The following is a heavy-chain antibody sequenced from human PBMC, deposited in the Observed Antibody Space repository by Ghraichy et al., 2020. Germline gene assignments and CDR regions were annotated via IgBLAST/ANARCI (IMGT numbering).Heavy chain of an antibody. V-gene: IGHV4-39*07. J-gene: IGHJ6*02. CDR2: IYYSGTT. D-gene: IGHD3-9*01. CDR1: GGFISIRSYY. CDR3: ARGPDFDWLSLGSYGMDV. Sequence: GSLRLSCTVSGGFISIRSYYWGWIRQPPGKGLEWIGTIYYSGTTYYNPSLKSRVTISVDTSKNQLSLKLTSVTAADTAVYYCARGPDFDWLSLGSYGMDVWGHGTTVTVSS.